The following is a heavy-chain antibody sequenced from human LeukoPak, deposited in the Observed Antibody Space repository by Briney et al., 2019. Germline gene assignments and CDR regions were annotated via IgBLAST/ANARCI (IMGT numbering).Heavy chain of an antibody. CDR3: AKDGSKELLFRRSGRYMDV. Sequence: PGGSLRLSCAASGFTFNRYNMNWVRRAPGKGLEWVSSISTSSSYIYYADSVRGRFTISRDNSKNTLFPQMNSLSAEDTAVYYCAKDGSKELLFRRSGRYMDVWGKGTTVTTSS. D-gene: IGHD3-10*01. V-gene: IGHV3-21*01. J-gene: IGHJ6*03. CDR1: GFTFNRYN. CDR2: ISTSSSYI.